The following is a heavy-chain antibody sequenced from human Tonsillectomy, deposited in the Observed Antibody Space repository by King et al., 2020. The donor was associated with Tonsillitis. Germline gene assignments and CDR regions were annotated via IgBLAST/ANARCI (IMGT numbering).Heavy chain of an antibody. D-gene: IGHD5-12*01. V-gene: IGHV4-61*01. CDR2: IYYSGST. CDR3: ATAPFLSGGYHPDY. CDR1: GGSVSSGSYY. Sequence: VQLQESGPGLVKPSETLSLTCTVSGGSVSSGSYYWSWIRQPPGKGLEWIGYIYYSGSTNYNPPLKSRVTISVDTSKNQFPLKLSSVTAADTAVYYCATAPFLSGGYHPDYWGQGTLVTVSS. J-gene: IGHJ4*02.